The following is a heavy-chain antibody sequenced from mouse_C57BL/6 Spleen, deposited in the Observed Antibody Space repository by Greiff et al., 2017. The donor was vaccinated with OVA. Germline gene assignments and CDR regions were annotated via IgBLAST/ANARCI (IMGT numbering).Heavy chain of an antibody. Sequence: QVQLQQSGAELARPGASVKMSCKASGYTFTSYTMHWVKQRPGQGLEWIGYINPSSGYTKYNQKFKDKATLTADKSSSTAYMQLSSLTSEDSAVYYCARFEYNGSSYVGWFAYWGQGTLVTVSA. CDR1: GYTFTSYT. D-gene: IGHD1-1*01. CDR2: INPSSGYT. CDR3: ARFEYNGSSYVGWFAY. J-gene: IGHJ3*01. V-gene: IGHV1-4*01.